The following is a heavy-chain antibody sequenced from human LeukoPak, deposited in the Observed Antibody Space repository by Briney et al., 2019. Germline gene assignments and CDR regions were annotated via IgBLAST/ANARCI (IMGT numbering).Heavy chain of an antibody. D-gene: IGHD4-11*01. V-gene: IGHV4-59*01. CDR3: ARGRVSSSTWYSTYYYFFYMDF. CDR2: VDHTGST. Sequence: SETLSLTCTVSDDSITMYYWTWIRQPPGKGLEWIGYVDHTGSTKFNPSLNGRVSISRDTSNDFFSLRLRSVTAADTAVYFCARGRVSSSTWYSTYYYFFYMDFWGKGTTVTVSS. J-gene: IGHJ6*03. CDR1: DDSITMYY.